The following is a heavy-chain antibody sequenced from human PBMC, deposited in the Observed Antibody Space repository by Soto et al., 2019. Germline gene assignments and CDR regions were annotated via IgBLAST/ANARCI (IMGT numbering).Heavy chain of an antibody. J-gene: IGHJ4*02. CDR2: ISYDGSNK. Sequence: QVQLVESGGGVVQPGRSLRLSCAASGFTFSSYAMHWVRQAPGKGLXWVAVISYDGSNKYYADSVKGRFTISRDNSKNTLYLQMNSLRAEDTAVYYCARDMLRWGYCSGGSCYKGEFDYWGQGTLVTVSS. V-gene: IGHV3-30-3*01. CDR3: ARDMLRWGYCSGGSCYKGEFDY. D-gene: IGHD2-15*01. CDR1: GFTFSSYA.